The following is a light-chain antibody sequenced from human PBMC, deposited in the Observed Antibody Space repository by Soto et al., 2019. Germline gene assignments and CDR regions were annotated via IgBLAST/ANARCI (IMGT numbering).Light chain of an antibody. Sequence: EIVLTQSPGTLSLSPGDRATLSCRASQSVSSSYLAWYQQKPGQAPRLLIYGASSRATGIPDRFSGSGSGTDFTLTISRLEPEDFAVYYCQQYGSSSFTFGPGTKVDIK. CDR1: QSVSSSY. V-gene: IGKV3-20*01. CDR3: QQYGSSSFT. CDR2: GAS. J-gene: IGKJ3*01.